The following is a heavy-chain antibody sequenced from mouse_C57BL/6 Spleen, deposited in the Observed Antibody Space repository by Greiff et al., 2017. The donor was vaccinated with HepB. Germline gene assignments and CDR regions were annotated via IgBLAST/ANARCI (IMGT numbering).Heavy chain of an antibody. J-gene: IGHJ2*01. Sequence: QVQLQQSGAELVRPGSSVKLSCKASGYTFTSYWMHWVKQRPIQGLEWIGNIDPSDSETHYNQKFKDKATLTVDKSSSTAYMQLSSLTSEDSAVYYCARMGYYGSSDYWGQGTTLTVSS. CDR1: GYTFTSYW. D-gene: IGHD1-1*01. V-gene: IGHV1-52*01. CDR2: IDPSDSET. CDR3: ARMGYYGSSDY.